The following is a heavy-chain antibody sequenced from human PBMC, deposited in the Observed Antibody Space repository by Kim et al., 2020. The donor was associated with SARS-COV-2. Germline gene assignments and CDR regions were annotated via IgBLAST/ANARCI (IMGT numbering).Heavy chain of an antibody. J-gene: IGHJ4*02. Sequence: GGSLRLSCAASGFTFSSYGMHWVRQAPGKGLEWVAVISYDGSNKYYADSVKGRFTISRDNSKNTLYLQMNSLRAEDTAVYYCAKGRVGLAYWGQGTLVTVSS. V-gene: IGHV3-30*18. CDR2: ISYDGSNK. D-gene: IGHD2-15*01. CDR1: GFTFSSYG. CDR3: AKGRVGLAY.